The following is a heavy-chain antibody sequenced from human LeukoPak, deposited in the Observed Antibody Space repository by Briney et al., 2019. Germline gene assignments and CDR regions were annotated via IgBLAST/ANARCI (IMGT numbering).Heavy chain of an antibody. CDR1: GYSISNNNW. D-gene: IGHD6-13*01. Sequence: SDTLSLTCTISGYSISNNNWWGWIRQPPGKGLEWIGYIYYRGDTEYNPSIRSRVTMSVDTSKNQFSLNLYSVTAVDTAVYYCARVVAAAAGTNWFDPWGQGTLVTVFS. CDR2: IYYRGDT. V-gene: IGHV4-28*03. J-gene: IGHJ5*02. CDR3: ARVVAAAAGTNWFDP.